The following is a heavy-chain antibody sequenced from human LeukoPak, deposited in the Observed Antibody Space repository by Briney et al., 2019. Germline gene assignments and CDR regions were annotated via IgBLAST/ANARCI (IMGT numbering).Heavy chain of an antibody. D-gene: IGHD2-21*01. V-gene: IGHV3-7*04. J-gene: IGHJ4*02. CDR1: GFNFSDSR. CDR3: VRGDWYFES. Sequence: PGGSLRLSCATSGFNFSDSRMTWVRQAPGKGLQWVANINRDGTEKHFLDSVEGRFTISRDNAKESLYLLMNSLRPQDTAVYFCVRGDWYFESWGQGTLVTVSS. CDR2: INRDGTEK.